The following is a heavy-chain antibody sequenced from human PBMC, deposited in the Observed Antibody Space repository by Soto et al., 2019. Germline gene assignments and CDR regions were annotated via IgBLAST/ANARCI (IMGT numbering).Heavy chain of an antibody. CDR1: GFTFSIYA. Sequence: PGGSLRLSCTASGFTFSIYAMHWVRQAPGKGLEWVAIISYDGTKIDYAGSVKGRFTISRDNSKNTLFLQMNSLRAGDTAVYYCAKDRLRGGFLTTATTNGMDVWGQGTTVTVSS. V-gene: IGHV3-30-3*01. D-gene: IGHD1-26*01. J-gene: IGHJ6*02. CDR2: ISYDGTKI. CDR3: AKDRLRGGFLTTATTNGMDV.